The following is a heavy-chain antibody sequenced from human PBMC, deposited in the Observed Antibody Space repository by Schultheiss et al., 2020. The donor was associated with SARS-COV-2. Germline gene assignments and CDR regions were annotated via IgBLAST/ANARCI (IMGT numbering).Heavy chain of an antibody. J-gene: IGHJ4*02. D-gene: IGHD6-19*01. V-gene: IGHV4-39*01. CDR3: ARLPYSSGWYYYFDY. CDR1: GGSTSSSSYY. CDR2: IYYSGTT. Sequence: SETLSLTCTVSGGSTSSSSYYWGWIRQPPGKGLEWIGSIYYSGTTYYTPSLKSRVTISVDTSKNQFSLRLSSVTAADTAVYYCARLPYSSGWYYYFDYWGQGTLVTVSS.